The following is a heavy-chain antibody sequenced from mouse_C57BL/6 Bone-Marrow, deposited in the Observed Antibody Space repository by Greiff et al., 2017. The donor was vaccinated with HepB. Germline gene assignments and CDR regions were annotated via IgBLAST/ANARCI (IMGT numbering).Heavy chain of an antibody. Sequence: QVQLQQSGAELARPGASVKLSCKASGYTFTSYGISWVKQRTGQGLEWIGEIYPRSGNTYYNEKFKGKVTLTADKSSSTAYMELRSLTSEDSAVYFCARSAAGCPWFAYWGQGTLVTVSA. CDR2: IYPRSGNT. CDR1: GYTFTSYG. V-gene: IGHV1-81*01. CDR3: ARSAAGCPWFAY. D-gene: IGHD1-2*01. J-gene: IGHJ3*01.